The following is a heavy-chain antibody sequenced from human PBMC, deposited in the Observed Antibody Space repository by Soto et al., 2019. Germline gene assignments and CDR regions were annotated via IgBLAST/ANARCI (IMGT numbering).Heavy chain of an antibody. V-gene: IGHV3-23*01. D-gene: IGHD6-19*01. Sequence: EVQLLESGGGLVQPGGSVRLSCAASGFTFSNFDMSWVRQAPGKGLEWVSVIRGSGSGTYYADSVKGRFTISSDNSKNPVSLQMVSLRAEDTAVYYCATISWSGGWFGGYWGQGTLVTVSS. CDR3: ATISWSGGWFGGY. J-gene: IGHJ4*02. CDR1: GFTFSNFD. CDR2: IRGSGSGT.